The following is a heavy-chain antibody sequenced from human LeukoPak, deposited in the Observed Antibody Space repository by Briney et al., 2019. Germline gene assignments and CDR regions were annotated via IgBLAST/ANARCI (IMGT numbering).Heavy chain of an antibody. Sequence: GGSLRLSCAVSGFTFSSYWMSWVRQAPGRGLEWVANIKQDGSEKYYVDSVKGRFTISRDNTKISLYLQMNSLRAEDTAVYYCASIVEEFGELLYDYWGQGTLVTVSS. CDR1: GFTFSSYW. CDR3: ASIVEEFGELLYDY. J-gene: IGHJ4*02. D-gene: IGHD3-10*01. CDR2: IKQDGSEK. V-gene: IGHV3-7*01.